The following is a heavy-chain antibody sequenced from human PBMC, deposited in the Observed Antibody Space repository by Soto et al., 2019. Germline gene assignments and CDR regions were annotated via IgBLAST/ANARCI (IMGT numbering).Heavy chain of an antibody. CDR3: ARGSVYNDSSGYLY. V-gene: IGHV4-34*01. CDR1: GGSFSGYY. Sequence: SETLSLTCAVYGGSFSGYYWSWIRQPPGKGLEWIGEINHSGSTNYNPSLKSRVTISVDTSKNQFSLKLSSVTAADTAVYYCARGSVYNDSSGYLYWGQGTLVTVSS. J-gene: IGHJ4*02. D-gene: IGHD3-22*01. CDR2: INHSGST.